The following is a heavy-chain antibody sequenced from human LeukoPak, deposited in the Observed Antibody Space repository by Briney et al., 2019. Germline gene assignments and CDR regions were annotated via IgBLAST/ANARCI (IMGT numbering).Heavy chain of an antibody. J-gene: IGHJ6*03. V-gene: IGHV4-34*01. D-gene: IGHD6-13*01. CDR3: ARGAGSWYHYYYYMDV. CDR1: GGSFSGYY. CDR2: INHSGGT. Sequence: SETLSLTCAVYGGSFSGYYWSWIRQPPGKGLEWIGEINHSGGTNYNPSLKSRVTISIDTSKNQFSLKLSSVTAADTAVYYCARGAGSWYHYYYYMDVWGKGTTVTVSS.